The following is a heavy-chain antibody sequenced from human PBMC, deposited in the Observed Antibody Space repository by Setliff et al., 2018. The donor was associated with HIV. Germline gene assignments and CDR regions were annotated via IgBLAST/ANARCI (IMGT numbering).Heavy chain of an antibody. CDR2: ISGSGGST. D-gene: IGHD3-22*01. J-gene: IGHJ4*02. CDR1: GFTFSSYA. Sequence: GGSLRLSCAASGFTFSSYAMSWVRQAPGKGLEWVSAISGSGGSTYYADSVKGRFTISRDNSKNTLYLQMNSLRAEDTAVHYCARASYYYDSSGWVDYWGQGTLVTVSS. CDR3: ARASYYYDSSGWVDY. V-gene: IGHV3-23*01.